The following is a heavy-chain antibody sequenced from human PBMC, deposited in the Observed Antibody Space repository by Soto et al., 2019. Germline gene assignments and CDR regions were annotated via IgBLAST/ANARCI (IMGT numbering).Heavy chain of an antibody. D-gene: IGHD2-21*01. CDR3: ARDVDSDSYYYYYMDV. CDR2: ISSSGSTI. V-gene: IGHV3-11*01. CDR1: GFTFSDYY. J-gene: IGHJ6*03. Sequence: GGSLRLSCAASGFTFSDYYMSWIRQAPGKGLEWVSYISSSGSTIYYADSVKGRFTISRDNAKNSLYLQMNSLRAEDTAVYYCARDVDSDSYYYYYMDVWGKGTTVTVSS.